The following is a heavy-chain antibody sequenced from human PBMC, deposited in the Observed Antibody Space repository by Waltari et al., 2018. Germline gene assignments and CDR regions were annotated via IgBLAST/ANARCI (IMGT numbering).Heavy chain of an antibody. Sequence: EVLLVESGGGLVQPGGSLRLSCTASGFNFNIYTMNWVRQAPGKGLEWVSYINSASSVILYADSVRGRFTISRDNAKNSLFLQMNNLRVEDTALYYCTRGLQFAFDFWGQGTMVSVSS. D-gene: IGHD2-21*02. V-gene: IGHV3-48*01. J-gene: IGHJ3*01. CDR2: INSASSVI. CDR3: TRGLQFAFDF. CDR1: GFNFNIYT.